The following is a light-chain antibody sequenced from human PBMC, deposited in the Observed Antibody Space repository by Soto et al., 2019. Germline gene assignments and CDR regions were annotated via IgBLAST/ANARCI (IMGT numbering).Light chain of an antibody. CDR2: EVT. CDR1: SSDVGSYNF. Sequence: QSVLTQPASVSGSPGQSIAISCTGTSSDVGSYNFVSWYQQHPGKAPKLMIYEVTKRPSGVSNRFSGSKSGNTASLTISGLQAEDEAVYYCCSYAGSHWVFGGGTKLTVL. V-gene: IGLV2-23*02. J-gene: IGLJ3*02. CDR3: CSYAGSHWV.